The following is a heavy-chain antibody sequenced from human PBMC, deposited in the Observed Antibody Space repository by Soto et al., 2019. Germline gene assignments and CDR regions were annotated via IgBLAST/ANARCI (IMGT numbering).Heavy chain of an antibody. CDR2: MNPNSGNT. V-gene: IGHV1-8*01. CDR1: GCTFTSYD. D-gene: IGHD6-19*01. Sequence: ASVKVSCKASGCTFTSYDINWVRQATGQGLEWMGWMNPNSGNTGYAQKFQGRVTMTRNTSISTAYMELSSLRSEDTAVYYCARGPVAGIYYYYYMDVWGKGTTVTVSS. J-gene: IGHJ6*03. CDR3: ARGPVAGIYYYYYMDV.